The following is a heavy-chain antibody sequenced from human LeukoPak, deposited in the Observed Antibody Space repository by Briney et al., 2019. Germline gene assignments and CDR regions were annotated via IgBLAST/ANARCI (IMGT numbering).Heavy chain of an antibody. J-gene: IGHJ4*02. CDR1: GFNVNNAW. D-gene: IGHD3-22*01. CDR3: TTVLAKWFIVC. Sequence: KAGGSLRLSCTASGFNVNNAWMNWVRQAPGKGLEWVGRIKNKAYGGTTDYAASVKGRFTISRDDSKNMVYLQMNSLKTEDTAMYFCTTVLAKWFIVCWGQGTPVTVSS. V-gene: IGHV3-15*07. CDR2: IKNKAYGGTT.